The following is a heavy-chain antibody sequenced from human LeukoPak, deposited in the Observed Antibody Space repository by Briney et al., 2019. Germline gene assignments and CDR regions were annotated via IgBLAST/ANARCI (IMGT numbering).Heavy chain of an antibody. D-gene: IGHD5-12*01. CDR2: FGPEDGET. CDR3: ATGRLAWKTIKSMTY. CDR1: GYTLTELS. J-gene: IGHJ4*02. V-gene: IGHV1-24*01. Sequence: ASVKVSCKVSGYTLTELSMHWVRQAPGKGLEWMGGFGPEDGETIYAQKFQGRVTMTEDTSTDTAYMELSSLRSEDTAVYYCATGRLAWKTIKSMTYWGQGTLVTVSS.